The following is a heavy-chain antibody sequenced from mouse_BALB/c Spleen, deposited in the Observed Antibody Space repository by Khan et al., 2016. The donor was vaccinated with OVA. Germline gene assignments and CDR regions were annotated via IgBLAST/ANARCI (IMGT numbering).Heavy chain of an antibody. CDR1: GYAFTDYL. CDR2: INPGSGGT. CDR3: SRSGYGFGAY. J-gene: IGHJ3*01. Sequence: VQLQESGAELVRPGTSVKVSCKASGYAFTDYLIEWLKQRPGQGLEWIGVINPGSGGTHYNEEFMDRATLTAAKSSSTAYMQLSSLTSDDSAVYFCSRSGYGFGAYWGPGTLVTVSA. D-gene: IGHD3-2*02. V-gene: IGHV1-54*01.